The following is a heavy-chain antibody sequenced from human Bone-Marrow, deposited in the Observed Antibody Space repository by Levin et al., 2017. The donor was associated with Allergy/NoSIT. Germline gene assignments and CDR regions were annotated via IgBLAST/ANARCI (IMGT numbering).Heavy chain of an antibody. CDR1: GFSLNTDGVA. CDR3: GHRPFKLFVGVYGLDV. V-gene: IGHV2-5*02. CDR2: IAWDDHK. D-gene: IGHD3-10*01. J-gene: IGHJ6*02. Sequence: SGPTLVKPTQTLTLTCTFSGFSLNTDGVAVGWVRQAPGKALEWLALIAWDDHKRYSPSLESRLTLTKDTSKNEVVLTMTNMDPVDTATYFCGHRPFKLFVGVYGLDVWGQGIAVTVSS.